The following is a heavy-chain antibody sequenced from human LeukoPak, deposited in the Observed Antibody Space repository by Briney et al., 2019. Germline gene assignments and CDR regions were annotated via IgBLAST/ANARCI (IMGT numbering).Heavy chain of an antibody. J-gene: IGHJ4*02. D-gene: IGHD7-27*01. CDR1: GFTFSSYW. CDR3: ARDFSPTQLGIGGGFYDY. Sequence: GGSLRLSCAASGFTFSSYWMSWVRQAPGKGLEWVANIKQDGSEKYYVDSVKGRFTISRDNAKNSLYLQMNSLRAEDTAVYYCARDFSPTQLGIGGGFYDYWGQGTLVTVSS. V-gene: IGHV3-7*01. CDR2: IKQDGSEK.